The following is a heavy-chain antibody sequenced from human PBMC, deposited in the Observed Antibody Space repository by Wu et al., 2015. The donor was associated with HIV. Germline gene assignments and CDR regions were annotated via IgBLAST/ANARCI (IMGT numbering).Heavy chain of an antibody. CDR1: GYTFTGYY. J-gene: IGHJ6*03. Sequence: QVQLVQSGAEVKKPGASVKVSCKASGYTFTGYYMHWVRQAPGQGLEWMGWINPNSGGTNYAQKFQGRVTMTRDTSISTAYMELSRLRSDDTAVYYCARNMGPTYYYYYYYMDVWGKGTNGHRLL. V-gene: IGHV1-2*02. CDR3: ARNMGPTYYYYYYYMDV. CDR2: INPNSGGT. D-gene: IGHD1-26*01.